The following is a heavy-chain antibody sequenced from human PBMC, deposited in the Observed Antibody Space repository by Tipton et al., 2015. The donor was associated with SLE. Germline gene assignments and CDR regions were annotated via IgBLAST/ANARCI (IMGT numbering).Heavy chain of an antibody. D-gene: IGHD5-18*01. CDR2: IYYSGST. CDR1: GGSISSYY. V-gene: IGHV4-59*08. J-gene: IGHJ2*01. CDR3: ARGGTAMAYWYFDL. Sequence: TLSLTCTVSGGSISSYYWSWIRQPPGKGLEWIGYIYYSGSTNYNPSLKSRVTISVDTSKNQFSLKLSSVTAADTAVYYCARGGTAMAYWYFDLWGRSTLVTVSS.